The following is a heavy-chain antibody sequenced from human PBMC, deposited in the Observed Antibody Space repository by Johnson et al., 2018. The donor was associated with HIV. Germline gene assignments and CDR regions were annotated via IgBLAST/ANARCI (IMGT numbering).Heavy chain of an antibody. D-gene: IGHD6-6*01. V-gene: IGHV3-23*04. J-gene: IGHJ3*02. CDR1: GFTFTTSA. Sequence: VQLVESGGGLVQPGGSLRLSCAASGFTFTTSAMSWVRQAPGKGLEWVSAISDSGDNTYYADSVRGRFTISRDNSKNTLYLQMNSLRAEDTAVYYCASLSSSGAFDIWGQGTMVTVSS. CDR3: ASLSSSGAFDI. CDR2: ISDSGDNT.